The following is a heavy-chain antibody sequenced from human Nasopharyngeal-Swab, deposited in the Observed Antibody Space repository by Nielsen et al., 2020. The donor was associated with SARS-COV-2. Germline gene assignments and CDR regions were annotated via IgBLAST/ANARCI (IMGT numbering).Heavy chain of an antibody. CDR2: IYYSGST. D-gene: IGHD3-10*01. Sequence: SETLSLTCTVSGGSISSSSYYWGWIRQPPGKGLEWIGSIYYSGSTYYNPSLKSRVTISVDTSKNQFSLKLSSVTAADTAVYYCARGNYGSGSYHESDYWGQGTLSPSPQ. V-gene: IGHV4-39*07. CDR3: ARGNYGSGSYHESDY. J-gene: IGHJ4*02. CDR1: GGSISSSSYY.